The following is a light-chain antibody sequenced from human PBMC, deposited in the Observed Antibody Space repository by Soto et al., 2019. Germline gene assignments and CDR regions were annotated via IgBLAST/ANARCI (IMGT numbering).Light chain of an antibody. Sequence: DIQMTQSPSTLSASVGDRVTITCRASQSITSWLAWYQQKPGKAPKLLIYKASGLESGVPSRFSGSGSGTEFTLTISSLQPDDFATYYCQQYENSSPWTFGQGTKVEIK. CDR3: QQYENSSPWT. J-gene: IGKJ1*01. CDR1: QSITSW. CDR2: KAS. V-gene: IGKV1-5*03.